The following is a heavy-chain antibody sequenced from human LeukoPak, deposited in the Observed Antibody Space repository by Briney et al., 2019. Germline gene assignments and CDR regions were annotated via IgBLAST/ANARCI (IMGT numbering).Heavy chain of an antibody. CDR1: GGSFSGYY. CDR2: INHSGDT. D-gene: IGHD2-15*01. J-gene: IGHJ2*01. CDR3: ARGRDCSGGSCFSWYFDL. V-gene: IGHV4-34*01. Sequence: SETLSLTCAVYGGSFSGYYWTWIRHPPGKGLERVGQINHSGDTNYNPSLKSRATMSVDTSTNQFSLKLTSLTAADTAVYYCARGRDCSGGSCFSWYFDLWGRGTLVTVSS.